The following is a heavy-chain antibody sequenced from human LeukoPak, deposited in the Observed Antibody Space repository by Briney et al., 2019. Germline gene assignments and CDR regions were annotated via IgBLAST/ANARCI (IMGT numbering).Heavy chain of an antibody. Sequence: KPSETLSLTCTVSGGSISSSSDYWGWIRQPPGKGLEWIGSIHYSGTTYYSPSLKSRVTVSVDTSKNQFSLRLSSVTAADTAVYYCAKITMCTICIEYWGKGTLVTVSS. CDR1: GGSISSSSDY. V-gene: IGHV4-39*01. J-gene: IGHJ4*02. D-gene: IGHD5/OR15-5a*01. CDR3: AKITMCTICIEY. CDR2: IHYSGTT.